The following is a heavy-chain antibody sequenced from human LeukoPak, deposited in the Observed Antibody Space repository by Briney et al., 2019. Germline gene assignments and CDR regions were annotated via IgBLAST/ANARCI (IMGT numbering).Heavy chain of an antibody. Sequence: SVKVSCKASGGTFSSYAISWVRQAPGQGLEWMGRIIPILGIANYAQKFQGRVTITADKSTSTAYMELSSLRSEDTAVYYCARAHRYANFDYWGQGTLVTVSS. CDR3: ARAHRYANFDY. J-gene: IGHJ4*02. D-gene: IGHD3-16*01. CDR1: GGTFSSYA. CDR2: IIPILGIA. V-gene: IGHV1-69*04.